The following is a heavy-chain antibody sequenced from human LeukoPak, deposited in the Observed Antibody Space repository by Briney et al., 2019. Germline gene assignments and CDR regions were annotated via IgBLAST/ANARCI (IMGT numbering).Heavy chain of an antibody. CDR3: ARQAGTTSIRTYFDY. V-gene: IGHV4-31*03. CDR1: GGSISSGVYY. J-gene: IGHJ4*02. CDR2: IYYSGST. D-gene: IGHD1-1*01. Sequence: PSETLSLTCTVSGGSISSGVYYWSWIRQHPGKGLEWIGYIYYSGSTYYNPSLESRVTISVDTSKNQFSLKLSSVTAADTAVYYCARQAGTTSIRTYFDYWGQGTLVTVSS.